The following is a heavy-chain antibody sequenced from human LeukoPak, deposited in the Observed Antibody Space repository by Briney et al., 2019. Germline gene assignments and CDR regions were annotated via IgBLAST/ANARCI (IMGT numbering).Heavy chain of an antibody. D-gene: IGHD3-10*01. CDR3: ASRLLWFGELPRY. J-gene: IGHJ4*02. CDR2: INHSGST. CDR1: GGSSSGYY. Sequence: SETLSLTCAVYGGSSSGYYCSWIRQPPGKGLEWIGEINHSGSTNYNSSPKRRVTISLDTSENHFSLKLRSVTAADTAVYYCASRLLWFGELPRYWGQGTLVTVAS. V-gene: IGHV4-34*01.